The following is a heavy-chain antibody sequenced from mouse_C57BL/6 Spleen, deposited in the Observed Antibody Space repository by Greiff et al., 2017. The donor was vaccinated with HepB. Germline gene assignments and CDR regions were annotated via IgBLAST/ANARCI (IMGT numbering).Heavy chain of an antibody. CDR1: GYAFSSSW. CDR3: ARGDVFAY. Sequence: VQLQQSGPELVKPGASVKISCKASGYAFSSSWMNWVKQRPGKGLEWIGRIYPGDGDTNYNGKFKGKATLTADKSSSTAYMQLSSLTSEDSAVYFCARGDVFAYWGQGTLVTVSA. J-gene: IGHJ3*01. V-gene: IGHV1-82*01. CDR2: IYPGDGDT.